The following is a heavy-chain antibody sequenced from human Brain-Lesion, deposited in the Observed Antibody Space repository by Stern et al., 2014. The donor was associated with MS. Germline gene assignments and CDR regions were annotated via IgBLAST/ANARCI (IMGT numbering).Heavy chain of an antibody. Sequence: QVQLQESGPGLVKPSQTLSLPCTVSGGAVSSGDRYWSWIRQHPEKGLEWIGYISYSGNTYYNPSRESRVTISMDRSKNQFSLKLRSVTAADTAVYYCARVTEFLRFFYPDYWGQGIRVTVSS. V-gene: IGHV4-31*03. J-gene: IGHJ4*02. CDR3: ARVTEFLRFFYPDY. CDR1: GGAVSSGDRY. D-gene: IGHD3-3*01. CDR2: ISYSGNT.